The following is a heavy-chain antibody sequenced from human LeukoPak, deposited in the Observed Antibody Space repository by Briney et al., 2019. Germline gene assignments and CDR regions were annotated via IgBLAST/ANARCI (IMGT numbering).Heavy chain of an antibody. J-gene: IGHJ3*02. CDR1: GFTFSSYG. Sequence: PGGSLRLSCAASGFTFSSYGMHWVRRAPGKGLEWVAFIRYDGSNKYYADSVKGRFTISRDNSKNTLYLQMNSLRAEDTAVYYCANPYSSSYRYSEDAFDIWGQGTMVTVSS. CDR3: ANPYSSSYRYSEDAFDI. D-gene: IGHD6-13*01. CDR2: IRYDGSNK. V-gene: IGHV3-30*02.